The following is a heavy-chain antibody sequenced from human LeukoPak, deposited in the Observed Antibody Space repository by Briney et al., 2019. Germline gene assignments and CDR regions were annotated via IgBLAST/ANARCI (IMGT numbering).Heavy chain of an antibody. Sequence: PGESLKISCKGSGYSFTSYWIGWVRQMPGKGLKWMGIIYPGDSDTRYSPSFQGQVTISADKSISTAYLQWSSLKASDTAMYYCARQSRYNWNNDKGWFDPWGQGTLVTVSS. CDR3: ARQSRYNWNNDKGWFDP. CDR2: IYPGDSDT. CDR1: GYSFTSYW. D-gene: IGHD1/OR15-1a*01. V-gene: IGHV5-51*01. J-gene: IGHJ5*02.